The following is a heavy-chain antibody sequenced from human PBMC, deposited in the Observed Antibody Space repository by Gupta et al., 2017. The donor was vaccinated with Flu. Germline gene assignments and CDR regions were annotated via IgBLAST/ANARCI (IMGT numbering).Heavy chain of an antibody. D-gene: IGHD2-15*01. CDR1: GFIFSSYG. V-gene: IGHV3-30*03. J-gene: IGHJ4*02. CDR2: MSNDGSNK. Sequence: QVQLVESGGGVVQPGRSLRLSCTAPGFIFSSYGMHWVRQAPGKGLGCLTVMSNDGSNKYYADSVRGRFTISRDNSKNTLFLQMNSLRAEDTAVYYCARDSGWRYFDYWGQGTLVTVSP. CDR3: ARDSGWRYFDY.